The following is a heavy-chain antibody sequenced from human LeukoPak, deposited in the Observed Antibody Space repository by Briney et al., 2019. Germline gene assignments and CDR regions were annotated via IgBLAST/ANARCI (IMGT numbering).Heavy chain of an antibody. J-gene: IGHJ4*02. V-gene: IGHV4-31*03. CDR1: GGSISSGGYY. Sequence: SQTLSLTCTVSGGSISSGGYYWSWIRQHPGKGLEWIGYIYYSGSTYYNPSLKSRVTISVDTSKNQFSLKLSSVTAADTAVYYCARFTSTYEKVWTNFDYWGQGTLVTVSS. CDR2: IYYSGST. D-gene: IGHD3-16*01. CDR3: ARFTSTYEKVWTNFDY.